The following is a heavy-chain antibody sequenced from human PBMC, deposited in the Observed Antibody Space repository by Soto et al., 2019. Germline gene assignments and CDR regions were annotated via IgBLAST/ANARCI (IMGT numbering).Heavy chain of an antibody. D-gene: IGHD3-9*01. CDR1: GITFTNYA. CDR2: FHTGIGST. J-gene: IGHJ5*02. CDR3: AILPTGYPNWFGP. Sequence: PWGSLRLSCAASGITFTNYAMSWVRQAPGKGLEWVSVFHTGIGSTYYADSVKGRFTISRDSSKNTLYLQMNSLRAEDTALYYCAILPTGYPNWFGPWGQGTLVTVSS. V-gene: IGHV3-23*01.